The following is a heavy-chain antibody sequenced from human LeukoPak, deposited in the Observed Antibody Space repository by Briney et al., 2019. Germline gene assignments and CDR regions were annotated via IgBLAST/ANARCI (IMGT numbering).Heavy chain of an antibody. V-gene: IGHV1-18*01. CDR3: ARDPLSSTWSPYYFTLDA. J-gene: IGHJ6*02. D-gene: IGHD6-13*01. CDR1: GYTFTSYA. Sequence: ASVTVSCKASGYTFTSYAINWVRQAPGQGLEWMGWISAYDGSTISAQDLQGRVTMTTDTSTTTAYMELTRLRSDDTAVYYCARDPLSSTWSPYYFTLDAWGQGTTVIVSS. CDR2: ISAYDGST.